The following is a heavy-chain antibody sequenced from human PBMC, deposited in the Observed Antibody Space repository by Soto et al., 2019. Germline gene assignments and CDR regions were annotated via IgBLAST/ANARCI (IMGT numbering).Heavy chain of an antibody. Sequence: ASVKVSCKASGYTFTSYGISWVRQAPGQGLEGMGWISAYNGNTNYAQKLQGRVTMTTDTSTSTAYMELRSLRADDTAVYYCARDPGIAAAAPATAYYGMDVWRKGTTVTVCS. CDR2: ISAYNGNT. V-gene: IGHV1-18*01. CDR3: ARDPGIAAAAPATAYYGMDV. D-gene: IGHD6-13*01. CDR1: GYTFTSYG. J-gene: IGHJ6*04.